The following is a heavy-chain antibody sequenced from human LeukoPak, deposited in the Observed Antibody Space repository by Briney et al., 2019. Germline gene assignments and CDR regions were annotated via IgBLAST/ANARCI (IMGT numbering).Heavy chain of an antibody. V-gene: IGHV3-7*01. CDR2: ISQDGSGK. J-gene: IGHJ3*02. Sequence: GGSLRLSCGASGFTFSNYWMSWVRQAPGKGLEWVINISQDGSGKNYADSVEGRFTISRDNSKNTLFLQMNSLRPEDTAAYYCARDSGAYHGNAFDIWGRGTMVTVSS. CDR3: ARDSGAYHGNAFDI. CDR1: GFTFSNYW. D-gene: IGHD1-26*01.